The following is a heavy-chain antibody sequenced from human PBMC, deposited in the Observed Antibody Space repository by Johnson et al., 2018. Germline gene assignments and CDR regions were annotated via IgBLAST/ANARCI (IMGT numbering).Heavy chain of an antibody. CDR1: GGSISSSIYY. V-gene: IGHV4-39*01. D-gene: IGHD1-26*01. J-gene: IGHJ6*02. Sequence: QVQLQESGPGLVKPSETLSLTCTVSGGSISSSIYYWGWIRQPPGKGLEWIGSIDYNGRTFYSPSLQSRVTVSVDPSTTQFSLKLSSVTAADTAVYYCAILRGDFYDGMDVWGQGTTVIVSS. CDR2: IDYNGRT. CDR3: AILRGDFYDGMDV.